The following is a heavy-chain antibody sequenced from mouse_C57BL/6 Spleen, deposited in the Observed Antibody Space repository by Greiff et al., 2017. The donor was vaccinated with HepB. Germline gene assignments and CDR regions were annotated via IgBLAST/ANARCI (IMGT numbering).Heavy chain of an antibody. D-gene: IGHD2-4*01. CDR2: IYPGSGST. CDR3: ASWDYDSYYFDY. Sequence: QVQLQQPGAELVKPGASVKMSCKASGYTFTSYWINWVKQRPGQGLEWIGDIYPGSGSTNYNEKFKSKATLTVDTSSSTAYMQLSSLTSEDSAVYYCASWDYDSYYFDYWGQGTTLTVSS. CDR1: GYTFTSYW. J-gene: IGHJ2*01. V-gene: IGHV1-55*01.